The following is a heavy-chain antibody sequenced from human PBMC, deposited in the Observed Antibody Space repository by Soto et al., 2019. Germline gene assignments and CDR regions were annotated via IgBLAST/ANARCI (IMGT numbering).Heavy chain of an antibody. CDR1: GGTFSSYA. CDR2: IIPIFGTA. D-gene: IGHD6-13*01. J-gene: IGHJ4*02. V-gene: IGHV1-69*13. Sequence: ASVKVSCKASGGTFSSYAISWVRRAPGQGLEWMGGIIPIFGTANYAQKFQGRVTITADESTSTAYMELSSLRSEDTAVYYCARDQDLMAAGASDYWGQGTLVTVSS. CDR3: ARDQDLMAAGASDY.